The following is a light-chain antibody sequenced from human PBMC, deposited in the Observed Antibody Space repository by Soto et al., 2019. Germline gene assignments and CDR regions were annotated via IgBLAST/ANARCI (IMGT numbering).Light chain of an antibody. CDR2: DAS. CDR1: QSVSSY. Sequence: EIVLTQSPATLSLSPGERATLSCRASQSVSSYLAWYQQKPGQAPRLLMYDASTRATGTPARFSGSGSGTDFTLTISSLEPEDFAVYYCQQRSNWPSITFGQGTRLEI. CDR3: QQRSNWPSIT. J-gene: IGKJ5*01. V-gene: IGKV3-11*01.